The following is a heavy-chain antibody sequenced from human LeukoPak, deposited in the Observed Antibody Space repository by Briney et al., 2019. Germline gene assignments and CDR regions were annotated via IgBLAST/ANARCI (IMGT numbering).Heavy chain of an antibody. D-gene: IGHD2-2*01. V-gene: IGHV4-4*07. Sequence: SETLSLTCTVSGGSISSYYWSWIRQPAGKGLEWIGRIYTSGSTNYNPSLKSRVTISVDRSKNQFSLKLSSVTAADTAVYYCARVIQDIVVVPASDNRYYYYGMDVWGQGTTVTVSS. CDR1: GGSISSYY. J-gene: IGHJ6*02. CDR3: ARVIQDIVVVPASDNRYYYYGMDV. CDR2: IYTSGST.